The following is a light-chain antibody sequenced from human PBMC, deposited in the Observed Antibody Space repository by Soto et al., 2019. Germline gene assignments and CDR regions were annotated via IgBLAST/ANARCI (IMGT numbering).Light chain of an antibody. CDR1: QSVSSY. J-gene: IGKJ1*01. Sequence: EIVLTPSPATLSLSPVERATLSCRASQSVSSYLAWYQQKPGQAPRLLIYGASNRATGIPDRFSGSGSGTDFTLTISRLDPEDFAVYYCQQYGSSGTFGQGTKVDIK. V-gene: IGKV3-20*01. CDR3: QQYGSSGT. CDR2: GAS.